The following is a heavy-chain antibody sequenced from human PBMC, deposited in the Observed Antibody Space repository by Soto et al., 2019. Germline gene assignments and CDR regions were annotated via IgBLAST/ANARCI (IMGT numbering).Heavy chain of an antibody. CDR2: IYYSGYT. V-gene: IGHV4-39*01. D-gene: IGHD3-16*01. CDR1: GGSISSSSYY. J-gene: IGHJ6*02. Sequence: QLQLQESGPGLVKPSETLSLTCTVSGGSISSSSYYWGWIRQPPGKGLEWIGSIYYSGYTYYNPSLTCRVTISVDTSKNQFSLKLSSVTAADTAVYYCARHNGPLYVGYYYDMDVWGQGTTVTVSS. CDR3: ARHNGPLYVGYYYDMDV.